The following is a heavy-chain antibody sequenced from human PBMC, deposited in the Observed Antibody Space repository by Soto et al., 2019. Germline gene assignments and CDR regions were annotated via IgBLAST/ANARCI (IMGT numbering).Heavy chain of an antibody. J-gene: IGHJ3*02. CDR1: GFTFSSDA. V-gene: IGHV3-30-3*01. CDR3: ARDRRNWNYAFDI. D-gene: IGHD1-7*01. Sequence: QVQLVESGGGVVQPGRSLRLSCAASGFTFSSDAMHWVRQAPGKGLEWVAVISYDGSNKYYADSVKGRFTISRDNSKNTLYLQLTSLRSEDTAVYYCARDRRNWNYAFDIWGQGTMVTVSS. CDR2: ISYDGSNK.